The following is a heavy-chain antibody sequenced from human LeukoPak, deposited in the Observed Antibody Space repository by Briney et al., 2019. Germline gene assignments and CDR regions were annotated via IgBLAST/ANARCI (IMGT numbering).Heavy chain of an antibody. J-gene: IGHJ4*02. Sequence: SVKVSCKAFGGTFSSYAISWVRQAPGQGLEWMGRIIPILGIANYAQKFQGRVTITADKSTSTAYMELSSLRSEDTAVYYCARDRGRELEGYWGQGTLVTVSS. CDR3: ARDRGRELEGY. CDR1: GGTFSSYA. D-gene: IGHD1-26*01. CDR2: IIPILGIA. V-gene: IGHV1-69*04.